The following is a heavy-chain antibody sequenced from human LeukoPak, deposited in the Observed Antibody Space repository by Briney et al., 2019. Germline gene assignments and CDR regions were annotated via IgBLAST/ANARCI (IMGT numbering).Heavy chain of an antibody. Sequence: GASVKVSCKASGGTFSSYAISWVRQAPGQGLEWMGRIIPILGIANYAQKFQGRVTITADKSTSTAYMELSSLRSEDTAVYYCASRVGDYRSFDYWGQGTLVTVSS. CDR3: ASRVGDYRSFDY. CDR1: GGTFSSYA. V-gene: IGHV1-69*04. CDR2: IIPILGIA. J-gene: IGHJ4*02. D-gene: IGHD3-16*01.